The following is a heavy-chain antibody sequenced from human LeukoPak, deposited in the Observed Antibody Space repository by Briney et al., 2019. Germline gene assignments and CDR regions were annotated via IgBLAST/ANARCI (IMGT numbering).Heavy chain of an antibody. V-gene: IGHV3-53*01. CDR2: IYSGGST. CDR3: ARDAGSGSYDYPHLYY. CDR1: GFTVSSNY. J-gene: IGHJ4*02. D-gene: IGHD3-10*01. Sequence: GGSLRLSCAASGFTVSSNYMSWVRQAPGKGLEWVSVIYSGGSTYYADSVKGRFTISRDNSKNTLYLQMNSLRAEDTAVYYCARDAGSGSYDYPHLYYWGLGTLVTVSS.